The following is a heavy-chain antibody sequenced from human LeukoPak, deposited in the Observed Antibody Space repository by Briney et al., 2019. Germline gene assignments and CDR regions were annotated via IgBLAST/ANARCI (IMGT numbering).Heavy chain of an antibody. CDR1: QFTFSRFG. V-gene: IGHV3-30*02. CDR2: IQYEGSNK. CDR3: AKDVVGQQWLENY. D-gene: IGHD6-19*01. J-gene: IGHJ4*02. Sequence: GGSLRLSCAASQFTFSRFGMHWVRQAPGKGLEWVAFIQYEGSNKVYGDSVKGRFTISRDNSKNTLYLQMNSLRPEDTGVYYCAKDVVGQQWLENYWGQGTLLTVSS.